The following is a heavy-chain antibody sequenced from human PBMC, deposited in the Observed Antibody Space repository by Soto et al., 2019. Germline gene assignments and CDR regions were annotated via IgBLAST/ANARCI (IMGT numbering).Heavy chain of an antibody. D-gene: IGHD4-17*01. CDR1: GFTFSSYG. Sequence: GGSLRLSCAASGFTFSSYGMHWVRQAPGKGLEWVAVISYDGSNKYYADSVKGRFTISRDNSKNTLYLQMNSLRAEDTAVYYCANMAADGDYSDYWGQGTLVTVSS. J-gene: IGHJ4*02. CDR2: ISYDGSNK. V-gene: IGHV3-30*18. CDR3: ANMAADGDYSDY.